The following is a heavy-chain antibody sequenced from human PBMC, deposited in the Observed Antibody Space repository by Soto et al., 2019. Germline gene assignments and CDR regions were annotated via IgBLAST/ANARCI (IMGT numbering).Heavy chain of an antibody. CDR1: GFTFSDYY. Sequence: QVQLVESGGGLVKPGGSLRLSCAASGFTFSDYYMSWIRQAPGKGLEWVSYISSSSSYTNYADSVKGRFTISRDNAKNSRYLQMNSLRAEDTAVYYCARDYRKRTRVCDYWGQGTLVTVSS. V-gene: IGHV3-11*05. CDR2: ISSSSSYT. J-gene: IGHJ4*01. CDR3: ARDYRKRTRVCDY. D-gene: IGHD2-8*01.